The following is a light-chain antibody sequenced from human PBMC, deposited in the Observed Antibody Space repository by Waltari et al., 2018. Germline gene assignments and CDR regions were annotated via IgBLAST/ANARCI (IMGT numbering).Light chain of an antibody. Sequence: QSALAQPASVSGSPGQSIAISCTGTSRDIGNYNYVPWYQQHPGKAPKPILYAVSDRPSGVSRRFSGSKSGNKATLTISGLQADDEADYYCSSYTNRATLRVFGTGTKVTVL. V-gene: IGLV2-14*01. CDR1: SRDIGNYNY. CDR3: SSYTNRATLRV. J-gene: IGLJ1*01. CDR2: AVS.